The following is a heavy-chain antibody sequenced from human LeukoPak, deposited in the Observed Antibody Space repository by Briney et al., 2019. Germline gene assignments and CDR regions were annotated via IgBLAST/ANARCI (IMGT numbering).Heavy chain of an antibody. Sequence: PGWSLRLSCSASGFTFSTYAMHWVRQAPGQGLAYVSVISSNGGITYYADSVKGRFTISRDNSKNTLYLQMNSLRAEDTAVYYCAKDRSGSYSSPPDYWGQGTLVTVSS. D-gene: IGHD1-26*01. CDR3: AKDRSGSYSSPPDY. V-gene: IGHV3-64*04. CDR2: ISSNGGIT. CDR1: GFTFSTYA. J-gene: IGHJ4*02.